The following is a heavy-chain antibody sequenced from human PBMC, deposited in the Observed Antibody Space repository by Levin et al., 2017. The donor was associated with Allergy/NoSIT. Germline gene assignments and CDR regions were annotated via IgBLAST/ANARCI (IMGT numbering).Heavy chain of an antibody. D-gene: IGHD6-13*01. V-gene: IGHV3-33*01. CDR1: GFTFSNYG. CDR2: IWYDGSNK. CDR3: ARLGSSWTFDI. Sequence: PGGSLRLSCAASGFTFSNYGMHWVRQAPGKGLEWVAVIWYDGSNKYYADSVKGRFTISRDNSKNTLYLQMNTLRAEDTAVYYCARLGSSWTFDIWGQGTLVTVSS. J-gene: IGHJ3*02.